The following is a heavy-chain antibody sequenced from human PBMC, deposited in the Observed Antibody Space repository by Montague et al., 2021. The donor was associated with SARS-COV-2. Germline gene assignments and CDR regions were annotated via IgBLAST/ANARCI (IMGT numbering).Heavy chain of an antibody. CDR1: GGSLSSYY. D-gene: IGHD3-10*01. J-gene: IGHJ6*02. CDR3: ARVGVGTMVRGVIPAYYYYGMDV. V-gene: IGHV4-59*08. Sequence: SETLSLTCTVSGGSLSSYYWSWIRQPPGKGLERIGYIYYSGSTNYNPSLKSRVTISVDTSKNQFSLKLSSVTAADTAVYYCARVGVGTMVRGVIPAYYYYGMDVWGQGTTSPSP. CDR2: IYYSGST.